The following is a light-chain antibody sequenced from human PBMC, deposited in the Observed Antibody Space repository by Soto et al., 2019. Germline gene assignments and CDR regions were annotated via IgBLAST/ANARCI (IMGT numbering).Light chain of an antibody. CDR2: AAS. J-gene: IGKJ5*01. CDR3: QQSYSTLIT. CDR1: QSIRNY. Sequence: DIQMTQFPTSLSASVRDRVTITCRASQSIRNYLNWYQQKPGKAPKLLIYAASSLQSGVPSRFSGRGSGTDFTLTISSLQPEDFATYYCQQSYSTLITFGQGTRLEIK. V-gene: IGKV1-39*01.